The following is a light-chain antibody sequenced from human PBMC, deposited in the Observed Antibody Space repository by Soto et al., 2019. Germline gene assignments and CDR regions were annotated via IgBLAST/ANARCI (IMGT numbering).Light chain of an antibody. J-gene: IGKJ5*01. CDR2: DAS. CDR3: QQRYRWPPIT. Sequence: EFVLTQSQATLSLSPGERATLSCRASESVFGYLAWYQHKPGQAPRLLIYDASNRATGVPARFSGSGSGTDFTLTISSLEPEDFAVYYCQQRYRWPPITFGQGTRLEIK. CDR1: ESVFGY. V-gene: IGKV3-11*01.